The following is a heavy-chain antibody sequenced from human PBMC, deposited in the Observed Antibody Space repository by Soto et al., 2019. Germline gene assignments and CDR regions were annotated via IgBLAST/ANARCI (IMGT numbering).Heavy chain of an antibody. J-gene: IGHJ6*02. CDR3: ARGIEGWYQGRYYYGMDV. CDR2: IYYSGNT. CDR1: GGSIINGDYY. V-gene: IGHV4-30-4*01. D-gene: IGHD6-19*01. Sequence: SETLSLTCTVSGGSIINGDYYWSWIRQPPGKGLEWIGYIYYSGNTYYNPSLKSRVMISVDTSKNQFSLNLSSVTAADTAVYYCARGIEGWYQGRYYYGMDVWGQGTKVTVSS.